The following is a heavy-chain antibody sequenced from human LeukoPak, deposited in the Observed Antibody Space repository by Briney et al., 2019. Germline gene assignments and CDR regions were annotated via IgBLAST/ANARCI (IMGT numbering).Heavy chain of an antibody. D-gene: IGHD3-10*01. CDR1: GYTLTGYY. CDR2: INPNSGDT. CDR3: ARDIRGRIYYFDY. J-gene: IGHJ4*02. V-gene: IGHV1-2*02. Sequence: ASVKLSCKASGYTLTGYYMHWVRQAPGQGLEWMGWINPNSGDTNYAQKFQGRVTMTRDTSISTAYMELSRLRSDDTAVYYCARDIRGRIYYFDYWGQGTLVTVSS.